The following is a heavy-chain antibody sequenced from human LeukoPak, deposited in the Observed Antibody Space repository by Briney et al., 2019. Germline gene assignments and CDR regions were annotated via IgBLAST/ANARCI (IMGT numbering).Heavy chain of an antibody. V-gene: IGHV3-7*01. Sequence: GGSLRLSCAASGFTFSSYWMSWVRQAPGKGLEWVANIKQDGSEKYYVDSVKGRFTISRDNAKNSLYLQMNSLRAEDTAVYYCARDAGDYGEGMTLFDYWGQGILVTVSS. CDR3: ARDAGDYGEGMTLFDY. CDR1: GFTFSSYW. CDR2: IKQDGSEK. D-gene: IGHD4-17*01. J-gene: IGHJ4*02.